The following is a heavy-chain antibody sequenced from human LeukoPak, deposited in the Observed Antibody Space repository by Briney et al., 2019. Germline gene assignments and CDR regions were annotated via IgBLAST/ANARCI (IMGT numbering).Heavy chain of an antibody. CDR3: ARFVRGNWYYYYMDV. Sequence: SETLSLTCTVSGDSISSGDYYWSWIRQPAGKGLEWIGRISSSGSTNYNPSLKSRVTISVDTSKNQFSLKLSSVTAADTAVYYCARFVRGNWYYYYMDVWGKGTTVTISS. V-gene: IGHV4-61*02. CDR2: ISSSGST. CDR1: GDSISSGDYY. D-gene: IGHD2-21*01. J-gene: IGHJ6*03.